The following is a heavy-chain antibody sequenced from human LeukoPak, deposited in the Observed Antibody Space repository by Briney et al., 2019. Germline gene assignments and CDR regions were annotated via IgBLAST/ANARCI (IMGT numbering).Heavy chain of an antibody. D-gene: IGHD6-19*01. CDR2: IYHSGNS. V-gene: IGHV4-39*07. Sequence: SETLSLTCTVSGVSISSSNSYWGWIRQPPGKGLEWIGSIYHSGNSYYNPYLKSRVTISVDTSKNQFSLKLSSVTAADTAVYYCARAKGSGWPYDYWGQGTLVTVSS. CDR3: ARAKGSGWPYDY. J-gene: IGHJ4*02. CDR1: GVSISSSNSY.